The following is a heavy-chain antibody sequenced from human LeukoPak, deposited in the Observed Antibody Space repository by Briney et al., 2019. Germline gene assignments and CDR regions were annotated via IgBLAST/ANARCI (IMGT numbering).Heavy chain of an antibody. D-gene: IGHD2-2*02. CDR2: MNPNSGNT. V-gene: IGHV1-8*02. J-gene: IGHJ6*02. CDR1: GYTFTSYG. Sequence: ASVTVSCKASGYTFTSYGISWVRQAPGQGLEWMGWMNPNSGNTGYAQKFQGRVTMTRNTSISTAYMELSSLRSEDTAVYYCARGRKTRYCSSTSCYKGWVYYYYYGMDVWGQGITVTVSS. CDR3: ARGRKTRYCSSTSCYKGWVYYYYYGMDV.